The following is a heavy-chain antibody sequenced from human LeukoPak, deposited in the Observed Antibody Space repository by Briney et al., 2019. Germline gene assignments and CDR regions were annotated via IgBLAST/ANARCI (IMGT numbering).Heavy chain of an antibody. CDR3: AKDFGGYCSGRSCHIDY. CDR2: IRYDGSNK. V-gene: IGHV3-30*02. J-gene: IGHJ4*02. Sequence: GGSLRLSCAASGFTFSSYGMHWVRQAPGKGLEWVAFIRYDGSNKYYADSVKGRFTISRDNPKNTLYLQMNSLRAEDTAVYYCAKDFGGYCSGRSCHIDYWGQGTLVTVSS. CDR1: GFTFSSYG. D-gene: IGHD2-15*01.